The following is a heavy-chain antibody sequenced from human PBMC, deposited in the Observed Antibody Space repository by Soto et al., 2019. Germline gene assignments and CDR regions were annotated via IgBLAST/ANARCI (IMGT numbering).Heavy chain of an antibody. CDR3: ARGGVTTVTSPNFDY. D-gene: IGHD4-4*01. J-gene: IGHJ4*02. CDR1: GFTFSNYV. Sequence: GGSLRLSCAASGFTFSNYVMTWVRQPPGKGLEWISAMDMNSRGGDTYYADSVKGRFTISRDDSRNTLYLQMNSLRAEDTAVYYCARGGVTTVTSPNFDYWGQGTLVTVSS. CDR2: MDMNSRGGDT. V-gene: IGHV3-23*01.